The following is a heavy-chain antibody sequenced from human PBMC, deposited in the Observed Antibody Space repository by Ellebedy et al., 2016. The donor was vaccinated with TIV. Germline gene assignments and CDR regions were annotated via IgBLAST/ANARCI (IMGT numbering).Heavy chain of an antibody. V-gene: IGHV3-23*01. Sequence: GGSLRLSXAASGSAFTRYALTWVRQEPGKSLEGISGLTAAGEFTYYIDSVKCRFTISRDNSKNTLYLQMNNLRAEDTAIYYCALSGYRGYDRPVWGQGTMVTVSS. CDR2: LTAAGEFT. CDR3: ALSGYRGYDRPV. CDR1: GSAFTRYA. D-gene: IGHD5-12*01. J-gene: IGHJ3*01.